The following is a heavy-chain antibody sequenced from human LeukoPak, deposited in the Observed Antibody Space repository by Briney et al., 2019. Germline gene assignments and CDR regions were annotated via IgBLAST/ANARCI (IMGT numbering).Heavy chain of an antibody. D-gene: IGHD4-17*01. CDR3: ARGYDTVTPAYYYYYYGMDV. Sequence: PSETLSLTCTVSGGSISSGGYYWSWIRQHPGKGLEWIGYIYYSGSTYYNPSLKSRVTISVDTSKNQFSLKLSSVTAADTAVYYCARGYDTVTPAYYYYYYGMDVWGQGTTVTVSS. CDR1: GGSISSGGYY. J-gene: IGHJ6*02. V-gene: IGHV4-31*03. CDR2: IYYSGST.